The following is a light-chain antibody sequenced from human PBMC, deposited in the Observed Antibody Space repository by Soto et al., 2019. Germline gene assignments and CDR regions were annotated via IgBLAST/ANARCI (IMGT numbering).Light chain of an antibody. J-gene: IGKJ4*01. CDR3: LQDYNYPLT. CDR2: AAS. CDR1: QGIRND. Sequence: AIQMTQSPSSLSASVGDRVTITCRASQGIRNDLGWYQQKPGKAPKLLLYAASSLQSGVPSRFSGSGSGTDFTLTISSLQPEDFETYYCLQDYNYPLTFGGGTKVEIK. V-gene: IGKV1-6*01.